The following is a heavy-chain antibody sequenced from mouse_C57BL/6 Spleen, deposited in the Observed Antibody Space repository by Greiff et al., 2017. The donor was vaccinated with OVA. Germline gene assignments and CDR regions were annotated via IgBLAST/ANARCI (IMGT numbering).Heavy chain of an antibody. V-gene: IGHV1-64*01. Sequence: QVQLQQPGAELVKPGASVKLSCKASGYTFTSYWMHWVKQRPGQGLEWIGMIHPNRGSTTYNEQFKSKATLTVDKSSSPAYMQLSSLTSEDSAVYYCARSSKGYFDVWGTGTTVTVSS. CDR2: IHPNRGST. CDR3: ARSSKGYFDV. CDR1: GYTFTSYW. J-gene: IGHJ1*03. D-gene: IGHD6-1*01.